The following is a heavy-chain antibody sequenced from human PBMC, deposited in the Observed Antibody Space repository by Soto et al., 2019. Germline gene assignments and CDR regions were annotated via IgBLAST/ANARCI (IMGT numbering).Heavy chain of an antibody. CDR3: ARDRYNWNYPAWFDP. V-gene: IGHV1-3*01. D-gene: IGHD1-7*01. Sequence: AASVKVSCKASGYTFTSYAMHWVRQAPGQRLEWMGWINAGNGNTKYSQKFQGRVTITRDTSASTAYMELSSLRSEDTAVYYCARDRYNWNYPAWFDPWGQGTLVTVSS. CDR2: INAGNGNT. CDR1: GYTFTSYA. J-gene: IGHJ5*02.